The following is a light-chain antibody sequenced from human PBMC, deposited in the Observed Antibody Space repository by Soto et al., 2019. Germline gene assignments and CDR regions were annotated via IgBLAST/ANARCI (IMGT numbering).Light chain of an antibody. CDR3: QQSYDTPRT. Sequence: DIQITQSPSTLSASVGDRVTITCRASQSISSWLAWYQQKPGKAPKLLIYDVSNLESGVPSRFSGSGSGTNFSLTISRLQPEDFATYYCQQSYDTPRTFGQGTKVDIK. J-gene: IGKJ1*01. CDR2: DVS. CDR1: QSISSW. V-gene: IGKV1-39*01.